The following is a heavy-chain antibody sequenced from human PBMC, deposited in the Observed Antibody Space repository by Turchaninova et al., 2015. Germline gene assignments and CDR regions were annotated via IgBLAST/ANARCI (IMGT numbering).Heavy chain of an antibody. CDR2: LNTSGNI. J-gene: IGHJ4*02. V-gene: IGHV4-4*07. CDR3: TKSLGDNRGYDHGLDY. CDR1: GGSVDSHG. D-gene: IGHD5-12*01. Sequence: QVQLQASGPGLVRPSETLSLTCSVPGGSVDSHGCSWVRQPAGNGRELRGRLNTSGNIAYNPSRRSRLTLSVATSQNQFSLRRTSVTAADSAVYYCTKSLGDNRGYDHGLDYWGQGTLVTVSS.